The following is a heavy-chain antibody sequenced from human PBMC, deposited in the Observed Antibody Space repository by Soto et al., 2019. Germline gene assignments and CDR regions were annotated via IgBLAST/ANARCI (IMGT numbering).Heavy chain of an antibody. CDR3: ARGGSDYEGSRYYQRHV. J-gene: IGHJ6*02. Sequence: QVQLVQSWAEVKKPGSSVKVSCKSSGGTFSNYGFSWVRQAPGQGLECMGVIVPIFGAGHPQKFQGRVTITADESTNTVFMELRGLRSEDTAVYYCARGGSDYEGSRYYQRHVSGQGTTVTVSS. V-gene: IGHV1-69*12. D-gene: IGHD3-22*01. CDR1: GGTFSNYG. CDR2: IVPIFGA.